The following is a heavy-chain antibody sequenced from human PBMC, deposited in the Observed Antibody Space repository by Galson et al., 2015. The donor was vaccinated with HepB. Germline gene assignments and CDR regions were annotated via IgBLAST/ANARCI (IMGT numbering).Heavy chain of an antibody. CDR1: GFTFSSYG. CDR3: AAPIAAAGTLYYYYGMDV. Sequence: SLRLSCAASGFTFSSYGMHWVRQAPGKGLEWVAVISYDGSNKYYADSVKGRFTISRDNSKNTLYLQMNSLRAEDTAVYYCAAPIAAAGTLYYYYGMDVWGQGTTVTVSS. V-gene: IGHV3-30*03. CDR2: ISYDGSNK. J-gene: IGHJ6*02. D-gene: IGHD6-13*01.